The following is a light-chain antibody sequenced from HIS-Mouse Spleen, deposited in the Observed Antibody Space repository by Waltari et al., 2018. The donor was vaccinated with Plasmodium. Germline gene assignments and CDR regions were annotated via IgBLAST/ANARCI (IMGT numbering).Light chain of an antibody. J-gene: IGLJ2*01. CDR1: SGHRSYA. V-gene: IGLV4-69*01. Sequence: QLVLTQSPSASASLGASVKLTCTLSSGHRSYAIAWHKQQPEKGPRYLMKLNSDGSHSKGDGIPDRFSGSSSGAERYLTISSLQSEDEADYYCQTGGTGIGVFGGGTKLTVL. CDR3: QTGGTGIGV. CDR2: LNSDGSH.